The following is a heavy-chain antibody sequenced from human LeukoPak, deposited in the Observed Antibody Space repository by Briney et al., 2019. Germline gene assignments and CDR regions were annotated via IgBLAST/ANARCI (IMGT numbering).Heavy chain of an antibody. CDR2: IYSGGST. Sequence: GSLRLSCAASGFTVSSNYMSWVRQAPGKGLEWVSVIYSGGSTYYADSVKGRFTISRDNSKNTLYLQMNSLRAEDTAVYYCARETNTYDSSGPRDYYYYGMDVWGQGTTVTVSS. D-gene: IGHD3-22*01. J-gene: IGHJ6*02. V-gene: IGHV3-66*01. CDR3: ARETNTYDSSGPRDYYYYGMDV. CDR1: GFTVSSNY.